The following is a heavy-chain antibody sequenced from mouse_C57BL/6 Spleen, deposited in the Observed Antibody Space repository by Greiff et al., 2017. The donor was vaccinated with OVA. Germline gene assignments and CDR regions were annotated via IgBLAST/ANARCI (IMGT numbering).Heavy chain of an antibody. CDR3: ARRGDDYYFDY. CDR2: ISSGSSTI. V-gene: IGHV5-17*01. D-gene: IGHD2-4*01. Sequence: EVQRVESGRGLVKPGGSLKLSCAASGFTFSDYGMHWVRQAPEKGLEWVAYISSGSSTIYYADNVKGRFTIYRDNAKNTLILQMSSLKAEDTAMYYCARRGDDYYFDYWGQGTTLTVSS. J-gene: IGHJ2*01. CDR1: GFTFSDYG.